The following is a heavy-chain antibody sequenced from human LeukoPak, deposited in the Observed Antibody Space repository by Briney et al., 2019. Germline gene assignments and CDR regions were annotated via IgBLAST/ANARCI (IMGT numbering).Heavy chain of an antibody. CDR2: ITSNGRDT. Sequence: GGSLRLSCSASGFIFSSHAMHWVRQPPGKGLEYISNITSNGRDTYHADSVKGRFTISRDNCKDTVYLQMTSVRGDDTAVYYCVKGGYFDWLLFYFQYLGQGALITVCS. D-gene: IGHD3-9*01. V-gene: IGHV3-64D*06. J-gene: IGHJ4*02. CDR1: GFIFSSHA. CDR3: VKGGYFDWLLFYFQY.